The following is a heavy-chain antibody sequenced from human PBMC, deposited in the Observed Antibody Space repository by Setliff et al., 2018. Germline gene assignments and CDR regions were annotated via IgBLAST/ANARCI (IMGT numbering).Heavy chain of an antibody. V-gene: IGHV3-7*03. CDR1: GFTFSTYS. Sequence: GGSLRLSCAASGFTFSTYSMSWARQAPGKGLEWVANINQDGSVEYYVDSVKGRFTISRDNAKTSLSLQMNSLRAEDTAFYYCARDQGSYGYRAFDSWGQGALVTVSS. CDR2: INQDGSVE. D-gene: IGHD3-16*01. J-gene: IGHJ4*02. CDR3: ARDQGSYGYRAFDS.